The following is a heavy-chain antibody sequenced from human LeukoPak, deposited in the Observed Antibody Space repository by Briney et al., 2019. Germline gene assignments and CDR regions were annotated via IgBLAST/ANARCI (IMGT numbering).Heavy chain of an antibody. V-gene: IGHV1-8*01. D-gene: IGHD3-16*01. CDR2: MSPNSGNT. Sequence: GASVKVSCKASGYTFTSYDINWVRQATGQGLEWMGWMSPNSGNTDYAQKFQGRVTMPRNTSISTAYMELSSLRSEDTAVYYCARGVGDLGDYWGQGTLVTVSS. J-gene: IGHJ4*02. CDR1: GYTFTSYD. CDR3: ARGVGDLGDY.